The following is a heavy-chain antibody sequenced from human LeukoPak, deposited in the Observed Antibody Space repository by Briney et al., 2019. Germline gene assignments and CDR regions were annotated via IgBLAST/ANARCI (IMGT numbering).Heavy chain of an antibody. Sequence: EASVKVSCKASGYTFTSYGISWVRQAPGQGLEWMGWISAYNGNTNYAQKLQGRVTMTTDTSTSTAYMELRSLRSDDTAVYYCARDRGIVVVPAAMRVYYYYGMDVWGKGTTVTVSS. V-gene: IGHV1-18*04. CDR1: GYTFTSYG. CDR2: ISAYNGNT. D-gene: IGHD2-2*01. J-gene: IGHJ6*04. CDR3: ARDRGIVVVPAAMRVYYYYGMDV.